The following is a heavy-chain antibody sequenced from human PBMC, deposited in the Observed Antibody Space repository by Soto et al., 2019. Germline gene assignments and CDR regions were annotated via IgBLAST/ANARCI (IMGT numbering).Heavy chain of an antibody. CDR3: ARRYGSAIDY. V-gene: IGHV4-31*03. CDR1: GGSISSGGYY. CDR2: IYYSGST. J-gene: IGHJ4*02. D-gene: IGHD1-26*01. Sequence: SETLSLTCTVSGGSISSGGYYWSWIRQHPGKGLEWIGYIYYSGSTYYNPPLKSRVTISVDTSKNQFSLKLSSVTAADTAVYYCARRYGSAIDYWGQGTLVTVSS.